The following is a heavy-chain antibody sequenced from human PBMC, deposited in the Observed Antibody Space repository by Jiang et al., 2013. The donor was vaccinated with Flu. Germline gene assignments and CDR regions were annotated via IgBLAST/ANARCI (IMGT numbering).Heavy chain of an antibody. V-gene: IGHV3-23*01. CDR2: ISGSGGST. J-gene: IGHJ6*02. CDR3: AKDHYCSGGSCIPYYYYGMDV. Sequence: SAISGSGGSTYYADSVKGRFTISRDNSKNTLYLQMNSLRAEDTAVYYCAKDHYCSGGSCIPYYYYGMDVWGQGTTVTVSS. D-gene: IGHD2-15*01.